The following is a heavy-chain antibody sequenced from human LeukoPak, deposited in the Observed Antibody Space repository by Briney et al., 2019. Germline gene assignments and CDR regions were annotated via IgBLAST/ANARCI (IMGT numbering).Heavy chain of an antibody. J-gene: IGHJ4*02. Sequence: PGGSLRLSCADSGFTVSRHWMDWVRQAPGKGLERVANIKEDGSVKNYVDSVKGRFTISRDNAKNSLYLQMNSLRAEDTAVYYCMAESSSPWEGYWGQGTLVTVSS. D-gene: IGHD6-6*01. CDR3: MAESSSPWEGY. CDR2: IKEDGSVK. V-gene: IGHV3-7*01. CDR1: GFTVSRHW.